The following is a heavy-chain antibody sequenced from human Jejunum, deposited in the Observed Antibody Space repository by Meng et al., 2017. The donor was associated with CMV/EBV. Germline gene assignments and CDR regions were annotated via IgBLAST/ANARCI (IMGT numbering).Heavy chain of an antibody. CDR3: ARDGIRCVFFFDY. CDR2: IHANSGGK. J-gene: IGHJ4*02. D-gene: IGHD1-14*01. CDR1: GFTFTGHY. V-gene: IGHV1-2*02. Sequence: VHLLSAGVELKEPGAAVKLSCKASGFTFTGHYMHWVRQATGKGIEGMGWIHANSGGKNYAQKFQGRLTMTRDTSISTVYMELNRLRSDDTAVYFCARDGIRCVFFFDYWGQGTMVNVSS.